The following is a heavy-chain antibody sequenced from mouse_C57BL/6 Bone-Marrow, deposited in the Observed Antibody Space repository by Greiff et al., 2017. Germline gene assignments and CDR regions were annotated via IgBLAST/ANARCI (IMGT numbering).Heavy chain of an antibody. J-gene: IGHJ3*01. V-gene: IGHV14-2*01. D-gene: IGHD1-1*02. Sequence: EVKLQESGAELVKPGASVKLSCTASGFNIKDYYMHWVKQRTEQGLEWIGRIDPEDGETKYAPKFQGKATITADTSSNTAYLQRSSLTSEDTAVYYCARGPMEDWFAYWGQGTLVTVSA. CDR1: GFNIKDYY. CDR3: ARGPMEDWFAY. CDR2: IDPEDGET.